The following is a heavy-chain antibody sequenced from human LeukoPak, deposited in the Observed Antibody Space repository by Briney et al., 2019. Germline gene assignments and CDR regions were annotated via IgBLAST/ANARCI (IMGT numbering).Heavy chain of an antibody. CDR1: GFTFSSYS. D-gene: IGHD2-2*01. J-gene: IGHJ4*02. V-gene: IGHV3-21*01. CDR3: ARGEDCSSTSCPTGDY. CDR2: ISSSSSYI. Sequence: GGSLRLSCAASGFTFSSYSMNWVRQAPGKGLEWVSSISSSSSYIYYADSVKGRFTISRDNAKNSLYLQMNSLRAEDTAVYYCARGEDCSSTSCPTGDYWGQGTLVTVSS.